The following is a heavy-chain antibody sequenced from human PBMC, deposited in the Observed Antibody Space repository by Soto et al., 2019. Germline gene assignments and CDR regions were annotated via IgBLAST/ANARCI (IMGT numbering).Heavy chain of an antibody. Sequence: GGSLRLSCAASGFTVSSNYMSWVRQAPGKGLEWVSVIYSGGSTYYADSVKGRFTISRHNSKNRLYLQMNSLRAEDTAVYYCARDPLWFGEPAFDIWGQGTMATVSS. CDR1: GFTVSSNY. V-gene: IGHV3-53*04. D-gene: IGHD3-10*01. CDR2: IYSGGST. CDR3: ARDPLWFGEPAFDI. J-gene: IGHJ3*02.